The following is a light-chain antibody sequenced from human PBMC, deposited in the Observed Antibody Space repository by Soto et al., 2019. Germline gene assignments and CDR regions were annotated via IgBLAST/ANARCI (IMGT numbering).Light chain of an antibody. CDR2: AAS. J-gene: IGKJ1*01. V-gene: IGKV1-39*01. CDR1: QSISSY. Sequence: DIQMTQSPSSMSASVGDRVNITCRASQSISSYLNWYQQKPGKAPKLLIYAASSLQSGVPSRFSGSGSGTDFTLTISSLQPEDFATYYCQHSYSTRWTFGQGTKVEIK. CDR3: QHSYSTRWT.